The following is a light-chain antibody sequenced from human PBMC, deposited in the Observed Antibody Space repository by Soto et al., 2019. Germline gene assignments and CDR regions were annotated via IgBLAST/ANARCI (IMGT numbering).Light chain of an antibody. V-gene: IGLV2-14*03. CDR1: SSDIGAYNF. CDR3: TSWTTSNTMI. CDR2: DVN. Sequence: QSVLTQPASVSGSPGQSITISCTGTSSDIGAYNFVSWYQQHPGKAPKLMLYDVNIRPSGVSNRFSGSKSGNTASLTISGLQAEDEADYYCTSWTTSNTMIFGGGT. J-gene: IGLJ2*01.